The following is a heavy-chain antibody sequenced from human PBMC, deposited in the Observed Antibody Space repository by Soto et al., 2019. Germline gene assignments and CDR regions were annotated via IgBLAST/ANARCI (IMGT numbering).Heavy chain of an antibody. CDR3: ARLHYYDSSGYPHWFDP. J-gene: IGHJ5*02. V-gene: IGHV4-59*01. D-gene: IGHD3-22*01. Sequence: PSESLSLTCTASGGTISNYYWSWIRQPPGKGLEWIGYIYYNGSTNYNPSLKSRVTISVNTNKNQFSLKLSSVTAADTAVYYCARLHYYDSSGYPHWFDPWGQGTLVTVSS. CDR1: GGTISNYY. CDR2: IYYNGST.